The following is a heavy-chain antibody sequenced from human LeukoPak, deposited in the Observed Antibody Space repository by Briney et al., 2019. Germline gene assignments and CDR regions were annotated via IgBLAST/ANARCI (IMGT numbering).Heavy chain of an antibody. J-gene: IGHJ4*02. V-gene: IGHV4-39*01. D-gene: IGHD4-23*01. CDR1: GGSISSYY. CDR2: IYYSGST. Sequence: SETLSLTCTVSGGSISSYYWSWIRQPPGKGLEWIGSIYYSGSTYYNPSLKSRVTISVDTSKNQFSLKLSSVTAADTAVYYCARASSGNSDYFDYWGQGTLVTVSS. CDR3: ARASSGNSDYFDY.